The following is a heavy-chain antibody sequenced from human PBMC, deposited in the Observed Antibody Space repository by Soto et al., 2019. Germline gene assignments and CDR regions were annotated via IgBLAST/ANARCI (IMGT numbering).Heavy chain of an antibody. D-gene: IGHD6-19*01. J-gene: IGHJ4*02. CDR3: ARGRSGWYYGFDY. V-gene: IGHV3-53*01. Sequence: EVQLVESGGGLIQPGGSLRLSCAASGFTVSSNYMSWVRQAPGKGLEWVSVIYSGGSTYYADSVKGRFTISRDNSKNTLYLQMDSLRAEDTAVYYWARGRSGWYYGFDYWGQGTLVTVSS. CDR2: IYSGGST. CDR1: GFTVSSNY.